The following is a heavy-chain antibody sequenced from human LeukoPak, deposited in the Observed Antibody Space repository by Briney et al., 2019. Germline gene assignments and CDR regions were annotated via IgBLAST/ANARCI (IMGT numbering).Heavy chain of an antibody. Sequence: PGGSLRLSCTAYGFTFKVAWMNWVRQAPGKGLEWVALIKNDGRTTDHAAPVKGRFTISRDDSQNALCLEMNSLKVEDTPVYYCTTGYSGDGHDYCWGQGTRVTVSS. CDR1: GFTFKVAW. CDR3: TTGYSGDGHDYC. V-gene: IGHV3-15*01. J-gene: IGHJ4*02. CDR2: IKNDGRTT. D-gene: IGHD2-21*02.